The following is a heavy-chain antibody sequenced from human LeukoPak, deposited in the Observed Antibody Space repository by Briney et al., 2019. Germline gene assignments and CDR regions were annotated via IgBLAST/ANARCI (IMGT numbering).Heavy chain of an antibody. CDR2: ISGSGDNT. D-gene: IGHD3-22*01. V-gene: IGHV3-23*01. J-gene: IGHJ6*03. CDR3: ARESYYYDSSGYYYPWYYYYYMDV. CDR1: GFTFDDYG. Sequence: GGSLRLSCAASGFTFDDYGMSWVRQAPGKGLQWVSGISGSGDNTYYADSVKGRFTISRDNSKNTLYLQMNSLRAEDTAVYYCARESYYYDSSGYYYPWYYYYYMDVWGKGTTVTVSS.